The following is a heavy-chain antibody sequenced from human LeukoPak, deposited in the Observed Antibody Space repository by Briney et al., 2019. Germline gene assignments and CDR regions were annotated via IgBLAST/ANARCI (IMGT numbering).Heavy chain of an antibody. V-gene: IGHV1-69*01. CDR2: IIPIFGTA. CDR3: ARGTDDYYDSRIDY. D-gene: IGHD3-22*01. Sequence: ASVTVSCKASGGTFSSYAISWVRQAPGQGLEWMGGIIPIFGTANYAQKFQGRVTITADESTSTAYMELSSLRSEDTAVYYCARGTDDYYDSRIDYWGQGTLVTVSS. CDR1: GGTFSSYA. J-gene: IGHJ4*02.